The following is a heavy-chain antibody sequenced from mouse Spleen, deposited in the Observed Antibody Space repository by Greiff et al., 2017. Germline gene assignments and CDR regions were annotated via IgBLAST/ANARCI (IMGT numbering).Heavy chain of an antibody. CDR3: ARSAQRRAMDY. Sequence: VQLQQSGAELVKPGASVKLSCKASGYTFTSYWMHWVKQRPGQGLEWIGMIHPNSGSTNYNEKFKSKATLTVDKSSSTAYMQLSSLTSEDSAVYYCARSAQRRAMDYWGQGTSVTVSS. V-gene: IGHV1-64*01. CDR1: GYTFTSYW. D-gene: IGHD3-2*02. J-gene: IGHJ4*01. CDR2: IHPNSGST.